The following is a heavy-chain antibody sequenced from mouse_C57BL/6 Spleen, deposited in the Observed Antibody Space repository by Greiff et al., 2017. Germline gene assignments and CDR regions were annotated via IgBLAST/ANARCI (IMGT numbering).Heavy chain of an antibody. Sequence: EVKVVESGEGLVKPGGSLKLSCAASGFTFSSYAMSWVRQTPEKRLEWVAYISSGGDYIYYADTVKGRFTISRDNARNNLYLQMSSLKSEDTAMYYCTRDRGTVVAPYAMDYWGQGTSVTVSS. D-gene: IGHD1-1*01. CDR3: TRDRGTVVAPYAMDY. V-gene: IGHV5-9-1*02. CDR2: ISSGGDYI. CDR1: GFTFSSYA. J-gene: IGHJ4*01.